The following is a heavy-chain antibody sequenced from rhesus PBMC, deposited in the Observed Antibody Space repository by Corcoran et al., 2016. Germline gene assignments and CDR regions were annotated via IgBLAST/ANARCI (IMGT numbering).Heavy chain of an antibody. CDR1: GFTVSSYW. V-gene: IGHV3-11*01. CDR3: PRIRPAYFDY. D-gene: IGHD3-22*01. Sequence: EVQLAESGGGLVQPGGSLRLSCAASGFTVSSYWMSWVRQAPGKGREWLSANYGSTMYYGASVKGRFTISRDNAKNSLYLQMNSLRAEDTAVYYCPRIRPAYFDYWGQGVLVTVSS. J-gene: IGHJ4*01. CDR2: NYGSTM.